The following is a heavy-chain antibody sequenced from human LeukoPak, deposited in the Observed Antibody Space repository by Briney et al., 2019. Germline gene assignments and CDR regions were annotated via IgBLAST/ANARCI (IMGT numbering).Heavy chain of an antibody. D-gene: IGHD6-13*01. CDR2: IYHSGGT. CDR1: GGSISNSRDY. J-gene: IGHJ4*02. CDR3: ARVLAKMDSSPQDY. V-gene: IGHV4-39*07. Sequence: PSGTLSLTCTVSGGSISNSRDYWAWIRQPPGKGLEWIGEIYHSGGTNYHPSLKSRVTISVDTSKNQFSLTLSSVTAADTAVYYCARVLAKMDSSPQDYWGQGTLVTVSS.